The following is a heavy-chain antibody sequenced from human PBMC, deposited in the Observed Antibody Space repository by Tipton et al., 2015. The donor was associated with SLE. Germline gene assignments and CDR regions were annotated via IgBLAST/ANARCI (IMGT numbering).Heavy chain of an antibody. J-gene: IGHJ6*02. Sequence: QSGAEVKKPGASVKVSCKASGYTFTSYGISWVRQAPGQGLEWMGWISAYNGNTNYAQKLQGRVTMTRDTSASTAFLELSSLRSEDTAVYYCAREQLVEGNFYGMDVWGQGTTVTVSS. CDR2: ISAYNGNT. CDR1: GYTFTSYG. V-gene: IGHV1-18*01. CDR3: AREQLVEGNFYGMDV. D-gene: IGHD6-6*01.